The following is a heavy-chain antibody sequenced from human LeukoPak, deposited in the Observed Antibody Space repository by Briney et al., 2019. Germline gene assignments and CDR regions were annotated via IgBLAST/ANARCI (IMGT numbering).Heavy chain of an antibody. CDR2: IKLDGSEK. Sequence: GGYLRLSCVASGFTFGKYWMRWVRQAPGKGLEWVANIKLDGSEKNYVDSVKGRFTISRDNTKNSLYLQMNSLRVEDTAVFYCARDQYDTWSRRGNFDSWGQGTLVIVSS. V-gene: IGHV3-7*03. CDR1: GFTFGKYW. D-gene: IGHD3-3*01. CDR3: ARDQYDTWSRRGNFDS. J-gene: IGHJ4*02.